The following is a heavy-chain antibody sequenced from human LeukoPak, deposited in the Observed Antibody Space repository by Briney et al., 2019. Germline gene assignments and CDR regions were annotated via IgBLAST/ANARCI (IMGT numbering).Heavy chain of an antibody. CDR3: VRGLQILSFAS. V-gene: IGHV4-39*01. Sequence: PSETLSLTCTVPGGSISSGNYYRGWIRQPPGEWLEWIGSIYYGGTTYYNPSLKSRVTISVDTSKNQFSLTLASVTAADTAVYYCVRGLQILSFASWGQGTLVTVSS. D-gene: IGHD3-16*02. CDR2: IYYGGTT. J-gene: IGHJ4*02. CDR1: GGSISSGNYY.